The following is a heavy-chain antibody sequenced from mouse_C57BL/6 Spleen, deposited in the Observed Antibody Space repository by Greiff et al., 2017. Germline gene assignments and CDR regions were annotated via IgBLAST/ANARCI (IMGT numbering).Heavy chain of an antibody. Sequence: VQLKESVAELVRPGASVKLSCTASGFNIKNTYMHWVKQRPEQGLEWIGRIDPANGNTKYAPKFQGKATITADTSSNTAYLQLSSLTSEDTAIYYCARSDYYGSRGYFDYWGQGTTLTVSS. D-gene: IGHD1-1*01. CDR1: GFNIKNTY. CDR2: IDPANGNT. CDR3: ARSDYYGSRGYFDY. J-gene: IGHJ2*01. V-gene: IGHV14-3*01.